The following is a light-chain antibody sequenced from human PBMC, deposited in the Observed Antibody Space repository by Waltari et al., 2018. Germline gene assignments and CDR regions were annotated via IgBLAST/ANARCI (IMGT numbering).Light chain of an antibody. CDR3: LQYGSSPRT. CDR1: QSVSSNF. V-gene: IGKV3-20*01. Sequence: EIVLTQSPGTLSLSPGERATLSRRASQSVSSNFLAWYQQKSGQAPRLLMYGASSRATGIPDRFSGSGSGADFTLTISRLEPEDFAVYYCLQYGSSPRTFGPGTKVDIK. J-gene: IGKJ3*01. CDR2: GAS.